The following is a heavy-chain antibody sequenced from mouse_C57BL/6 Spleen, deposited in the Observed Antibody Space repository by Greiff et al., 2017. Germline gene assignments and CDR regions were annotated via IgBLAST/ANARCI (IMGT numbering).Heavy chain of an antibody. J-gene: IGHJ4*01. Sequence: EVKVVESGGGLVKPGGSLKLSCAASGFTFSDYGMHWVRQAPEKGLEWVAYISSGSSTIYYADTVKGRFTISRDNAKNTLFLQMTSLRSEDTAMYYCARAYYDYDGDYYAMDYWGQGTSVTVSS. D-gene: IGHD2-4*01. CDR2: ISSGSSTI. CDR1: GFTFSDYG. CDR3: ARAYYDYDGDYYAMDY. V-gene: IGHV5-17*01.